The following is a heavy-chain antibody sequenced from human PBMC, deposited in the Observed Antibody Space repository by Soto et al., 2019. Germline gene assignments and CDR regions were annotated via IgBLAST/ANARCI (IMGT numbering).Heavy chain of an antibody. CDR1: GGSISSYY. CDR2: IYYSGST. Sequence: PSETLSLTCTVSGGSISSYYWSWIRQPPGKGLEWIGYIYYSGSTNYNPSLKSRVTVSVDTSKNQFSLKLSSVTAADTAVYYCARQVRGPTYYDFWSGLIDSYYFDYWGQGTLVTVSS. D-gene: IGHD3-3*01. J-gene: IGHJ4*02. V-gene: IGHV4-59*01. CDR3: ARQVRGPTYYDFWSGLIDSYYFDY.